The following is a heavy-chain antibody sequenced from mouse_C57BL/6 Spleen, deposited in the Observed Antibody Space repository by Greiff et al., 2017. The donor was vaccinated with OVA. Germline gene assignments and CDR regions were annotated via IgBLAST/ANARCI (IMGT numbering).Heavy chain of an antibody. J-gene: IGHJ3*01. Sequence: VQLKESGPELVKPGASVKISCKASGYSFTDYKMNWVKQSNGKSLEWIGVINPNYGTTSYNQKFKGKATLTVDQSSSTAYMQLNSLTSEDSAVYYCARVSHYEAWFAYWGQGTLVTVSA. CDR2: INPNYGTT. CDR3: ARVSHYEAWFAY. V-gene: IGHV1-39*01. CDR1: GYSFTDYK. D-gene: IGHD2-5*01.